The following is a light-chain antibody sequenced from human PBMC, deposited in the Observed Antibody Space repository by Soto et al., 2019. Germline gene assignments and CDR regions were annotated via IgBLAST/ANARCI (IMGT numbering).Light chain of an antibody. J-gene: IGKJ4*01. Sequence: EIVMTQSPATLSVLLGERATLSCRASQTVRNNYLAWYQQKPGQAPRLLIYDASSRATGIPDRFSGGGSGTDFTLTISRLEPEDFAVYYCQQFSSYPLTFGGGTKVDIK. V-gene: IGKV3-20*01. CDR2: DAS. CDR1: QTVRNNY. CDR3: QQFSSYPLT.